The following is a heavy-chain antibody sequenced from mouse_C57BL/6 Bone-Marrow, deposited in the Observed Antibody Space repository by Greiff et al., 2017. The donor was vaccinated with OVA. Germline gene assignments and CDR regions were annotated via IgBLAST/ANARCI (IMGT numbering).Heavy chain of an antibody. D-gene: IGHD2-12*01. CDR2: IDPEDGET. Sequence: VQLQQSGAELVKPGASVKLSCTASGFNITDYYMHWVKQRTEQGLEWIGRIDPEDGETKYAPKFQGKATIPADTSSITACMQLSGLTSEDTAVYYCARSGIVPFDYWGQGTTLTVSS. CDR1: GFNITDYY. V-gene: IGHV14-2*01. J-gene: IGHJ2*01. CDR3: ARSGIVPFDY.